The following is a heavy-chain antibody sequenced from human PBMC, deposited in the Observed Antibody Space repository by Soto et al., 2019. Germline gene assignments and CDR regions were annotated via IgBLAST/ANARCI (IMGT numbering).Heavy chain of an antibody. D-gene: IGHD2-15*01. CDR3: ASSVVVAATFYYYGMDV. CDR1: GGTFSSYA. V-gene: IGHV1-69*12. CDR2: IIPIFGTA. J-gene: IGHJ6*02. Sequence: QVQLVQSGAEVKKPGSSVKVSCKASGGTFSSYAISWVRQAPGQGLEWMGGIIPIFGTANYAQKFQGRFTITADESTSTTYMELSSLRSEDTAVYYCASSVVVAATFYYYGMDVWGQGTTVTVSS.